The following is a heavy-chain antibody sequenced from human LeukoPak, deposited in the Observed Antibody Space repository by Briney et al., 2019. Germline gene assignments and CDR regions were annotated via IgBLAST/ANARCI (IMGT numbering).Heavy chain of an antibody. D-gene: IGHD6-19*01. J-gene: IGHJ4*02. V-gene: IGHV1-2*02. Sequence: ASVKVSCKASGYTFTGYYMHWVRQAPGQGLEWMGWINPNSGGTNCAQKFQGRVTMTRDTSISTAYMELSRLRSDDTAVYYCARDFEMYSSGWQDYWGQGTLVTVSS. CDR2: INPNSGGT. CDR1: GYTFTGYY. CDR3: ARDFEMYSSGWQDY.